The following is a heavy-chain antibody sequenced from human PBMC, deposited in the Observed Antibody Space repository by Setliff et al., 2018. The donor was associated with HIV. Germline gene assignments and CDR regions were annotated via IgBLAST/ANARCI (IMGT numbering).Heavy chain of an antibody. Sequence: GESLKISCTSSGFTFTTCWMSWVRQAPGKGLEWVANINQDGTEKYYVDSVKGRFTISRDNAKSSLHLQMNSLRAEDSAVYYCARTWGYSGYDSSDAFDIWGQGTLVTV. CDR3: ARTWGYSGYDSSDAFDI. V-gene: IGHV3-7*03. D-gene: IGHD5-12*01. J-gene: IGHJ3*02. CDR1: GFTFTTCW. CDR2: INQDGTEK.